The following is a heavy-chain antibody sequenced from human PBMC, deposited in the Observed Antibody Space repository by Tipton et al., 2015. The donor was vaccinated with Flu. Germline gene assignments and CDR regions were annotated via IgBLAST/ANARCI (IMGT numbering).Heavy chain of an antibody. CDR2: TFHSGNT. CDR1: GDSIRSSNYY. Sequence: TLSLTCGVSGDSIRSSNYYWGWIRQPPGKGLEWIGNTFHSGNTYLNPSLKSRVTISIDTSKNQFSLKLSSVTAADTAVYYCARGIRLLNSNYIYNYGMDLWGQGTTVTVSS. V-gene: IGHV4-39*07. D-gene: IGHD5-18*01. J-gene: IGHJ6*02. CDR3: ARGIRLLNSNYIYNYGMDL.